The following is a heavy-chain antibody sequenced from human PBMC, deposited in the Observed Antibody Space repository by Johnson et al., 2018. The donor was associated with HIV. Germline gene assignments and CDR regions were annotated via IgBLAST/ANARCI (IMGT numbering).Heavy chain of an antibody. CDR1: GFTFSTYD. D-gene: IGHD2-21*01. J-gene: IGHJ3*02. CDR2: IGTAGDT. Sequence: VQLVESGGGLVQPGGSLRLSCAASGFTFSTYDMHWVRQGTGKGLEWVSAIGTAGDTYYPGSVKGRFTISRENAKNSLYLQMNSLRAGDTAVYYCAKEQESIPLNDAFDIWGQGTLVTVSS. CDR3: AKEQESIPLNDAFDI. V-gene: IGHV3-13*01.